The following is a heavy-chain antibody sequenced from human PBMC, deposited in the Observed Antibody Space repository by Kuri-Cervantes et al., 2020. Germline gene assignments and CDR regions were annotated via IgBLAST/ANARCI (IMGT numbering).Heavy chain of an antibody. CDR1: GYTFTSYG. V-gene: IGHV1-18*01. D-gene: IGHD1-7*01. CDR3: ARVGTDETYYYYYMDV. Sequence: GGSLRLSCKASGYTFTSYGISWVRQAPGQGLEWMGWISAYNGDTNYAQKLQGRVTMTTDTSTSTAYMELRSLRSDDTAVYYCARVGTDETYYYYYMDVWGKGTTVTVSS. CDR2: ISAYNGDT. J-gene: IGHJ6*03.